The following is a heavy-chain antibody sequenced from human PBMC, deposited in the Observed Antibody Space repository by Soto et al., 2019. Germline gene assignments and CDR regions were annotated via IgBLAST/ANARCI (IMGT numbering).Heavy chain of an antibody. D-gene: IGHD2-15*01. CDR1: GYIFTAYS. CDR3: AREENCSDGVCYSEYFQR. CDR2: VNPSGGST. Sequence: QVQLVQSGAEVKKPGASVKVSCKASGYIFTAYSMHWVRRAPGQGLEWMGVVNPSGGSTNYAQKFRGRITMTRDTSTSTVYMDLSSLTSEDTAVYYCAREENCSDGVCYSEYFQRWGQGTLVTVSS. V-gene: IGHV1-46*01. J-gene: IGHJ1*01.